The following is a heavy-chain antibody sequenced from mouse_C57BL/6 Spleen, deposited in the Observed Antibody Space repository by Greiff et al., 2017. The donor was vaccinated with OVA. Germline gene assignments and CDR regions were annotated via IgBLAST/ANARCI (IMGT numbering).Heavy chain of an antibody. J-gene: IGHJ2*01. Sequence: VKLMESGGGLVKPGGSLKLSCAASGFTFSSYAMSWVRQTPEKRLEWVATISDGGSYTYYPDNVKGRFTISRDNAKNNLYLQMSHLKSEDTAMYYCARGYHWGQGTTLTVSS. CDR2: ISDGGSYT. V-gene: IGHV5-4*03. CDR3: ARGYH. CDR1: GFTFSSYA.